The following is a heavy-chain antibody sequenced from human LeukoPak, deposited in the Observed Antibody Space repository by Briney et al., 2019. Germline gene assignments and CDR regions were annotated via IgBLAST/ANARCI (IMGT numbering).Heavy chain of an antibody. CDR3: AREFSEGVRGIVEGYFDY. Sequence: ASVKVSCKASGGTFSSYAISWVRQAPGQGLEWMGGIIPIFGTANYAQKFQGRVTITADESTSTAYMELSSLRSEDTAVYYCAREFSEGVRGIVEGYFDYWGQGTLVTVSS. CDR1: GGTFSSYA. D-gene: IGHD3-10*01. CDR2: IIPIFGTA. V-gene: IGHV1-69*13. J-gene: IGHJ4*02.